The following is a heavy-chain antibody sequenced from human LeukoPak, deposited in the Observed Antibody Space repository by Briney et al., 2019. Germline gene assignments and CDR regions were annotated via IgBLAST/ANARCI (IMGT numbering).Heavy chain of an antibody. CDR3: ASAVYCSSTSCSGEVA. V-gene: IGHV4-34*01. CDR2: INHSGST. J-gene: IGHJ4*02. CDR1: SGSFSGYY. D-gene: IGHD2-2*01. Sequence: PSETLSLTCAVYSGSFSGYYWSWIRQPPGKGLEWIGEINHSGSTNYNPSLKSRVTISVDTSKNQFSLKLSSVTAADTAVYYCASAVYCSSTSCSGEVARGQGTLVTVSS.